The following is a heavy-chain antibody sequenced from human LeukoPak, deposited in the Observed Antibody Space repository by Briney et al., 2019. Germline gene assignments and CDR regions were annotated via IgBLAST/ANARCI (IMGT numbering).Heavy chain of an antibody. CDR3: AREYHEYYYDSSGSLTFDY. Sequence: GGSLRLPCAASGFTFSSYWMNWVRQAPGKGLEWVSSISSSSSYIYYADSVKGRFTISRDNAKNSLYLQMNSLRAEDTAVYYCAREYHEYYYDSSGSLTFDYWGQGTLVTVSS. D-gene: IGHD3-22*01. J-gene: IGHJ4*02. CDR1: GFTFSSYW. CDR2: ISSSSSYI. V-gene: IGHV3-21*01.